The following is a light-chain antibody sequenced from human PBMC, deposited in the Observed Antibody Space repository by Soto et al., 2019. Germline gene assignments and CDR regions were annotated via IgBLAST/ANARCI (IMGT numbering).Light chain of an antibody. J-gene: IGLJ1*01. CDR3: QVWDIMTDNYV. CDR1: NIGNKR. CDR2: YDS. Sequence: SYELTQPPSVSVAPEKTATITCGGNNIGNKRVHWYRQKPGQAPVLVISYDSDRHSRIPERFSGSNSGHTDTLTISRVEAGDEADYYCQVWDIMTDNYVFGSGTKVTVL. V-gene: IGLV3-21*04.